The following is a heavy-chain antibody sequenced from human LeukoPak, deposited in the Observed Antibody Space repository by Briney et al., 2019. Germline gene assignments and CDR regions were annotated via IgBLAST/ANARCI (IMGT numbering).Heavy chain of an antibody. CDR3: ARLTWTGYGMDV. CDR1: GFTFSSYG. V-gene: IGHV3-33*01. D-gene: IGHD1-1*01. CDR2: IWYDGSNK. Sequence: EPGGSLRLSCAASGFTFSSYGMHWVRQAPGKGLEWVAVIWYDGSNKYYADSVKGRFTISRDNAKNSLYLQMNSLRAEDMAVYYCARLTWTGYGMDVWGQGTTVTVSS. J-gene: IGHJ6*02.